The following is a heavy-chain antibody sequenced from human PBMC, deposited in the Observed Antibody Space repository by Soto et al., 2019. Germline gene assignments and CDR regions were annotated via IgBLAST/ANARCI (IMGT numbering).Heavy chain of an antibody. CDR1: GVSISSYY. J-gene: IGHJ4*02. Sequence: PSETLSLTCTVSGVSISSYYWSWIRQPPGKGLEWIGYIYYSGSTNYNPSLKSRVTISVDTSKNQFSLKLSSVTAADTAVYYCARWYGGSLDYWGQGTLVTV. V-gene: IGHV4-59*01. CDR2: IYYSGST. CDR3: ARWYGGSLDY. D-gene: IGHD4-17*01.